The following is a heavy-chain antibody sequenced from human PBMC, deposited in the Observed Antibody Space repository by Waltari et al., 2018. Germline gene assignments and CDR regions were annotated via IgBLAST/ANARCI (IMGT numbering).Heavy chain of an antibody. J-gene: IGHJ4*02. CDR2: ISDSGGGT. Sequence: EVQLLASGGGLVQPGGSLRLSCAASGFTCSTCVMSWVRQAPGKGLEWVSGISDSGGGTYYADSVKGRFTISRDNSMHTLYLQMHSLRAEDTAVYYCAKLDSGGSWGQGTLVTVSS. CDR3: AKLDSGGS. V-gene: IGHV3-23*01. CDR1: GFTCSTCV. D-gene: IGHD3-16*01.